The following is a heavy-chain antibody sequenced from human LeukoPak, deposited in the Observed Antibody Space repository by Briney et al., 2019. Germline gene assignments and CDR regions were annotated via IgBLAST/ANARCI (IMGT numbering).Heavy chain of an antibody. V-gene: IGHV4-39*07. J-gene: IGHJ6*03. D-gene: IGHD3/OR15-3a*01. Sequence: PSETLSLTCTVSGGSISSSSYYWGWIRQPPGKGLEWIGSIYYSGSTYYNPSLKSRVTISVDTSKNQFSLKLSSVTAADTAVYYCAREGLDYYYYYYMDVWGKGTTVTVSS. CDR2: IYYSGST. CDR1: GGSISSSSYY. CDR3: AREGLDYYYYYYMDV.